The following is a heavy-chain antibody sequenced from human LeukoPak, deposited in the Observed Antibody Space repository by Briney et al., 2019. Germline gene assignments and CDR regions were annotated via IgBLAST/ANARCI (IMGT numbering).Heavy chain of an antibody. J-gene: IGHJ4*02. Sequence: GGSLRLSCAASGFTVSSNYMSWVRQAPGKGLEWVSVIYSGGSTFYADSVKGRLTISRDNSKNTLYLQMNSLRAEDTAVYYCARDSQFIGPLYWGQGTLATVSS. D-gene: IGHD5-24*01. CDR1: GFTVSSNY. CDR2: IYSGGST. CDR3: ARDSQFIGPLY. V-gene: IGHV3-53*01.